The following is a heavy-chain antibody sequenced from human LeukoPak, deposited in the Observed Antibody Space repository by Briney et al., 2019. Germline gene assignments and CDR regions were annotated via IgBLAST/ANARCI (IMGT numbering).Heavy chain of an antibody. CDR2: IYYSGST. J-gene: IGHJ2*01. D-gene: IGHD6-19*01. Sequence: PSETLSLTCTVSGGSISSYYWSWIRQPPGKGLEWIGYIYYSGSTNYNPSLKSRVTISVDTSKNQFSLKLSSVTAADTAVYYCARSPHPYSSGWYQPVYWYFDLWGRGTLVTVSS. V-gene: IGHV4-59*01. CDR3: ARSPHPYSSGWYQPVYWYFDL. CDR1: GGSISSYY.